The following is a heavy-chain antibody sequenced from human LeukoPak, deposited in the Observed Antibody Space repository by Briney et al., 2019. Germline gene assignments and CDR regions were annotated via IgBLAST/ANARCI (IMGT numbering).Heavy chain of an antibody. CDR2: INHSGST. CDR3: ARAPDWNYGFWVVRYFDY. Sequence: PGGSLRLSCAASGFTVSSNYMSCIRQPPGKGLEWIGEINHSGSTNYNPSLKSRVTISVDTSKNQFSLKLSSVTAADTAVYYCARAPDWNYGFWVVRYFDYWGQGTLVTVSS. CDR1: GFTVSSNY. D-gene: IGHD1-7*01. J-gene: IGHJ4*02. V-gene: IGHV4-34*01.